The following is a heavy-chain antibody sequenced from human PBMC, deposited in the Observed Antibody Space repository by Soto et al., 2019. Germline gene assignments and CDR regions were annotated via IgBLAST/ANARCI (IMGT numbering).Heavy chain of an antibody. CDR3: ARVKVVPAAIGVWFDP. J-gene: IGHJ5*02. CDR2: IYYSGST. V-gene: IGHV4-59*01. CDR1: GGSFSGYY. D-gene: IGHD2-2*01. Sequence: PSGTLSLTCAVYGGSFSGYYWSWIRQPPGKGLEWIGYIYYSGSTNYNPSLKSRVTISVDTSKNQFSLKLSSVTAADTAVYYCARVKVVPAAIGVWFDPWGQGTLVTVSS.